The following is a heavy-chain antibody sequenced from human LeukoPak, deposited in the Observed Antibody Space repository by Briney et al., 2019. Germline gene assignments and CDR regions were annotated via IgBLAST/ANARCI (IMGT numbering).Heavy chain of an antibody. Sequence: PGGSLRLSCAASGFTFSSYGMHWVRQAPGKGLEWVAFIRFDGSNTYYADSVKGRFTISRDNSRNTLYLQMNSLRAEDTAVYYCAKDLDGSGRAFDPWGQGTLVTVSS. J-gene: IGHJ5*02. CDR2: IRFDGSNT. CDR3: AKDLDGSGRAFDP. V-gene: IGHV3-30*02. D-gene: IGHD3-10*01. CDR1: GFTFSSYG.